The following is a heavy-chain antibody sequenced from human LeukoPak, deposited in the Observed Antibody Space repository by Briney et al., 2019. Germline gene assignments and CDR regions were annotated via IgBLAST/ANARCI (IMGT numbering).Heavy chain of an antibody. D-gene: IGHD3-9*01. CDR3: VRGPIGADSYFYGSVRLDP. V-gene: IGHV1-18*01. J-gene: IGHJ5*02. CDR1: GYTFTSYG. CDR2: INGNRPRT. Sequence: GASVKVSCKASGYTFTSYGISWVRQAPGQGLEWMGRINGNRPRTKYQQKFQDRLTLTTDTRAATAYMELRSLRSDDTAVYYCVRGPIGADSYFYGSVRLDPWGQGTLVIVSS.